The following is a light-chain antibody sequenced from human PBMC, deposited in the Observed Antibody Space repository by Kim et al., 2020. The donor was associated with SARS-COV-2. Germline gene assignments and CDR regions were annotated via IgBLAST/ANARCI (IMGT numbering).Light chain of an antibody. CDR1: SGSIASNY. V-gene: IGLV6-57*04. Sequence: NFMLTQPHSVSESPGKTVTISCTRSSGSIASNYVQWYQQRPGSAPTTIIYEDNQRPSGVPDRFSGSIDSSSNSASLTISGLKTEDEADYYCQSHHGNTRLYGGGTQLTVL. CDR2: EDN. J-gene: IGLJ2*01. CDR3: QSHHGNTRL.